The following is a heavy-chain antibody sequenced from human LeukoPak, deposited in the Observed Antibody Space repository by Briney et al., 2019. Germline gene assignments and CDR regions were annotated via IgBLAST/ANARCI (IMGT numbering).Heavy chain of an antibody. CDR2: ISPSGGST. CDR1: GYTFTSNY. Sequence: RGASVKVSCKAFGYTFTSNYMHWVRQAPGQGPEWMGVISPSGGSTTYAQKFQGRVTITRNTSISTAYMELSSLRSEDTAVYYCARGPAKFQKIFGVVIAYYFDYWGQGTLVTVSS. D-gene: IGHD3-3*01. V-gene: IGHV1-46*01. CDR3: ARGPAKFQKIFGVVIAYYFDY. J-gene: IGHJ4*02.